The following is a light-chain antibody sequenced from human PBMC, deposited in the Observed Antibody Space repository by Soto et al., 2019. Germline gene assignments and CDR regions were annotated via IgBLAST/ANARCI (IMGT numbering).Light chain of an antibody. CDR2: GAS. J-gene: IGKJ2*01. CDR3: LQYDNSPLYT. Sequence: EIVLTQSPGTLSLSPGERATLSCRASQSVSSSSLAWYQQKPGQAPRLLIYGASSRATGISDRLSGSGSGTDFYLTISRLEPEDFAVYYCLQYDNSPLYTFGQGTKLEIK. CDR1: QSVSSSS. V-gene: IGKV3-20*01.